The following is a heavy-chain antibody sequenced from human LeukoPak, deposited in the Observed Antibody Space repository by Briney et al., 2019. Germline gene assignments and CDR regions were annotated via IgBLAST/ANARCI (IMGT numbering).Heavy chain of an antibody. V-gene: IGHV4-4*02. D-gene: IGHD2-2*01. CDR2: IYHSGST. J-gene: IGHJ6*02. Sequence: SETLSLTCAVSGGSISSSNWWSWVRQPPGKGLEWIGEIYHSGSTNYNPSLKSRVTISVDKSKNQFSLKLSSVTAADTAVYYCARELGYCSSTSCYSYYYYGMDVWGQGTTVTVSS. CDR3: ARELGYCSSTSCYSYYYYGMDV. CDR1: GGSISSSNW.